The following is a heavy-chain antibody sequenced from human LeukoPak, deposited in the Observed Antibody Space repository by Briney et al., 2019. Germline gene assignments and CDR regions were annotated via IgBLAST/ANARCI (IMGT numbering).Heavy chain of an antibody. D-gene: IGHD6-19*01. CDR1: GFTFSSYA. CDR3: AKDYSQWLVLGFDY. J-gene: IGHJ4*02. Sequence: QSGGSLRLSCAASGFTFSSYAVSWVRQAPGKGLEWVSAISGSGGSTYYADSVKGRFTISRDNSKNTLDPQKNSLRAEDTAVYYCAKDYSQWLVLGFDYWGQGTLVTVSS. CDR2: ISGSGGST. V-gene: IGHV3-23*01.